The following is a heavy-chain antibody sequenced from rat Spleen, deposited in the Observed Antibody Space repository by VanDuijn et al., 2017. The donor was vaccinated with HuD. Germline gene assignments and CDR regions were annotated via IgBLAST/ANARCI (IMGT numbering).Heavy chain of an antibody. CDR2: GSSGGKP. J-gene: IGHJ4*01. Sequence: QVQLKESGPGLVQPSQTLSLTCTVSGFPLTSDGVSWVCQPPGKGPECLAAGSSGGKPYYDSTLKSRLSISRDTSKNQVFIKMNSLQTDDTGTYYCTRDQDRSPQGYVMDAWGQGASVTVSS. V-gene: IGHV2-4*01. CDR1: GFPLTSDG. D-gene: IGHD1-11*01. CDR3: TRDQDRSPQGYVMDA.